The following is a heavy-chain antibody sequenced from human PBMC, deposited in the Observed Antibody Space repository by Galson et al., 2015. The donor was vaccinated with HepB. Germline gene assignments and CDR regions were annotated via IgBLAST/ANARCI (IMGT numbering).Heavy chain of an antibody. Sequence: PALVKPTQTLTLTCTFSGFSLRTSGVGVGWIRQPPGKALEWLALILWSADECYSPSLKNRLTITKDTSKNQVVLRMTNMDPVDTATYYCAHSLGLVGPYFDYWGQGALVTVSS. CDR3: AHSLGLVGPYFDY. D-gene: IGHD2-8*02. CDR2: ILWSADE. V-gene: IGHV2-5*01. CDR1: GFSLRTSGVG. J-gene: IGHJ4*02.